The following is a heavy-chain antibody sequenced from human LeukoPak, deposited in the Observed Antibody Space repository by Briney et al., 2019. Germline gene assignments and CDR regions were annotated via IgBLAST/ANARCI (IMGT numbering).Heavy chain of an antibody. Sequence: SETLSLTCTVSGGSISSGDYYWSWIRQPPGKGLEWIGYIYYSGSTYYNPSLKSRVTISVDRSKNQFSLKLSSVTAADTAVYYCARAIYYDSSGYYFDYWGQGTLVTVSS. CDR2: IYYSGST. CDR3: ARAIYYDSSGYYFDY. V-gene: IGHV4-30-4*01. CDR1: GGSISSGDYY. D-gene: IGHD3-22*01. J-gene: IGHJ4*02.